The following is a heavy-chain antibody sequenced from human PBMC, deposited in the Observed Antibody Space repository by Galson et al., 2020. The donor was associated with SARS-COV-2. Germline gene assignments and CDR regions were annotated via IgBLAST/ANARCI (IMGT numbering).Heavy chain of an antibody. CDR1: GFPFSTYS. Sequence: NSWGSLRLSCAASGFPFSTYSMTWVRLAPGKGLDWVSPISTSSSSTYYVDSVKGRFSITRDNPSNSLYLQMNSLRAEDTAVYYCARDEGIRRYNYGRLYDGMDVWGQGTTDTGSS. CDR2: ISTSSSST. CDR3: ARDEGIRRYNYGRLYDGMDV. J-gene: IGHJ6*02. V-gene: IGHV3-21*01. D-gene: IGHD5-18*01.